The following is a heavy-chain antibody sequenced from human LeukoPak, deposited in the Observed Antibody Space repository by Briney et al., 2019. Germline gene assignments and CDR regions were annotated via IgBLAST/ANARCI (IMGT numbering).Heavy chain of an antibody. V-gene: IGHV4-4*02. Sequence: SETLSLTCTASGGSISSGRWWSWVRQPPGKGLEWIGEIYYNGNTNYNPSLESRVTISVDKSNNQFSLNLRSVTAADTAVYYCVTLVRGFDPWGQGTLVTVSS. J-gene: IGHJ5*02. CDR2: IYYNGNT. CDR1: GGSISSGRW. CDR3: VTLVRGFDP. D-gene: IGHD3-10*01.